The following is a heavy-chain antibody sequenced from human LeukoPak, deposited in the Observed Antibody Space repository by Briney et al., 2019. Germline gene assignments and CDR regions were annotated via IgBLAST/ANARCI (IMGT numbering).Heavy chain of an antibody. CDR2: ISSSGSTI. CDR3: AELGITMIGGV. CDR1: GFNISSYS. V-gene: IGHV3-48*04. J-gene: IGHJ6*04. D-gene: IGHD3-10*02. Sequence: PGGSLRLSCASSGFNISSYSMNWVRQAPGKGLEWVSYISSSGSTIYYADSVKGRFTISRDNAKNSLYLQMNSLRAEDTAVYYCAELGITMIGGVWGKGTTVTISS.